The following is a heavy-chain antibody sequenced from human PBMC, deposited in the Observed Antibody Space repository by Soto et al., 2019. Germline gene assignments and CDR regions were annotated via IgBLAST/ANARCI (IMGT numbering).Heavy chain of an antibody. Sequence: GGSLRLSCAASGFTFSSYGMHWVRQAPGKGLEWVAVIWYDGSNKYYADSVKGRFTISRDNSKNTPYLQMNSLRAEDTAVYYCAREWFEYSGYLSNWFDPWGQGTLVTVSS. CDR3: AREWFEYSGYLSNWFDP. V-gene: IGHV3-33*01. J-gene: IGHJ5*02. CDR1: GFTFSSYG. D-gene: IGHD5-12*01. CDR2: IWYDGSNK.